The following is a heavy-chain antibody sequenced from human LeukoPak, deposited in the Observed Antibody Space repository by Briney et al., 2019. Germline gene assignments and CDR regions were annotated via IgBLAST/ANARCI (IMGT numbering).Heavy chain of an antibody. CDR1: GYTFTSYG. J-gene: IGHJ5*01. CDR3: AKEGGRQGSRGPNWFDP. D-gene: IGHD3-10*01. Sequence: ASVKVSCKASGYTFTSYGISWVRQAPGQGLEWMGWITTYNGNTNYAQKFQGRVTMTTDTSTSTAYMKLWSLRSDDTAVYYCAKEGGRQGSRGPNWFDPWGQGTLVTVSS. CDR2: ITTYNGNT. V-gene: IGHV1-18*01.